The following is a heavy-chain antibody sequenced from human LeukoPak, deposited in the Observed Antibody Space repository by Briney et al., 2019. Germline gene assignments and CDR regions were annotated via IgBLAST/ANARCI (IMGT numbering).Heavy chain of an antibody. V-gene: IGHV4-31*03. J-gene: IGHJ4*02. CDR1: GGSISSGGYY. CDR2: IYYSGST. Sequence: PSQTLSLTCTVSGGSISSGGYYWSWIRQHPGKGLEWIGYIYYSGSTYYNPSLKSRVTISVDTSKNQFSLKLSSVTAADTAVYYCARVCPKLYGDYVDYWGQGTLVTVSS. D-gene: IGHD4-17*01. CDR3: ARVCPKLYGDYVDY.